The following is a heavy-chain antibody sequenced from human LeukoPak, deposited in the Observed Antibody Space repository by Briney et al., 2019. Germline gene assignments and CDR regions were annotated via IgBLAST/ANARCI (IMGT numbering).Heavy chain of an antibody. J-gene: IGHJ6*03. CDR3: YARPVLPAAFLPSGNYMDV. V-gene: IGHV3-53*01. Sequence: PGGSLRLSCAASGLNVTYNYMSWVRQALGKGLEWLSVIYSGGMTYYADSVKGRFIISRDNSKNTLYLQMNRLRAEDTAVYYCYARPVLPAAFLPSGNYMDVWGKGTTVTVSS. CDR1: GLNVTYNY. D-gene: IGHD2-2*01. CDR2: IYSGGMT.